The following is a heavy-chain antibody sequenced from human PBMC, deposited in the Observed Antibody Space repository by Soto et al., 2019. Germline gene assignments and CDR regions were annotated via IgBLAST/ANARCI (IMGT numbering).Heavy chain of an antibody. V-gene: IGHV4-31*03. D-gene: IGHD4-17*01. Sequence: SETLSLTCTVSGVSISSGGYYWTWIRHHPGKGLEWIGYIYHSGSAYYNPSLKSRVTISVDTSKNQFSLKLSSVTAADTAVYYCARDQEVNYADYGGSDYYYGMDVWGQGTTVTVSS. CDR3: ARDQEVNYADYGGSDYYYGMDV. CDR1: GVSISSGGYY. J-gene: IGHJ6*02. CDR2: IYHSGSA.